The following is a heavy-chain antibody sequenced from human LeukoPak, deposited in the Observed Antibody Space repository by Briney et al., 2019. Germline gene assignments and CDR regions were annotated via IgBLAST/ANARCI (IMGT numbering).Heavy chain of an antibody. D-gene: IGHD5-18*01. V-gene: IGHV4-39*01. Sequence: PSETLSLTCTVSGGSISSSSYYWGWIRQPPGKGLEWIGSIYYSGSTYYNPSLKSRVTISVDTSKNQFSLKLSSVTAADAAVYYCARHPPVDTAMVDYFDYSRQGTLVTVSS. CDR1: GGSISSSSYY. CDR2: IYYSGST. CDR3: ARHPPVDTAMVDYFDY. J-gene: IGHJ4*02.